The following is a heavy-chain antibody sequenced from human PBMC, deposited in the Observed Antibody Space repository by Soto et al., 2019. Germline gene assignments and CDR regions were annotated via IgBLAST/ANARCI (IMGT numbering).Heavy chain of an antibody. J-gene: IGHJ4*02. Sequence: QLQLQESGSGLVKPSQTLSLTCAVSGGSISSGGYSWSWIRQPPGKGLEWIGYIYHSGSTSYNPSLKGRVTISVDRSKNQFSLKLSSVTAADTAVYYCARGMTTVTTIDYWGQGTLVTVSS. CDR2: IYHSGST. CDR1: GGSISSGGYS. CDR3: ARGMTTVTTIDY. V-gene: IGHV4-30-2*01. D-gene: IGHD4-4*01.